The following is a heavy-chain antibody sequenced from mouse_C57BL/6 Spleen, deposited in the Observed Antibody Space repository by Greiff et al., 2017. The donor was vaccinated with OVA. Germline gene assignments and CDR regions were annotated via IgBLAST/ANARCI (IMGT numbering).Heavy chain of an antibody. Sequence: QVQLQQSGPELVKPGASVKISCKASGYAFSSSWMNWVKQRPGKGLEWIGRIYPGDGDTNYNGKFKGKATLTADKSSSTAYMQLSSLTSEDSAVYFCVGWGSGNFAYWGQGTLVTVSA. D-gene: IGHD1-3*01. J-gene: IGHJ3*01. V-gene: IGHV1-82*01. CDR2: IYPGDGDT. CDR1: GYAFSSSW. CDR3: VGWGSGNFAY.